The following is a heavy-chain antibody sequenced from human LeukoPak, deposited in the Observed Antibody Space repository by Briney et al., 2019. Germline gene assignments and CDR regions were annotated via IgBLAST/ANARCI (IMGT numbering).Heavy chain of an antibody. J-gene: IGHJ6*02. CDR1: GYTFTSYY. CDR3: ARDCSSTSCPRGGMDV. D-gene: IGHD2-2*01. Sequence: ASVKVSCKASGYTFTSYYMHWVRQAPGQGLEWMGIINPSGGSTSYAQKFQGRVTMTRDTSTSTVYMELSSLRSEDTAVYYCARDCSSTSCPRGGMDVWGQGTTVTVSS. CDR2: INPSGGST. V-gene: IGHV1-46*01.